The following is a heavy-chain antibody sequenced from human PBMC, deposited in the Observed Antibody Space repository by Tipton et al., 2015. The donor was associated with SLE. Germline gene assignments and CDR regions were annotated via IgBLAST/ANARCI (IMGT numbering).Heavy chain of an antibody. D-gene: IGHD2-8*01. V-gene: IGHV4-39*01. J-gene: IGHJ5*02. Sequence: TLSLTCTLSGGSISGSGYYLGWCRQPPGKGLQWLASISYSGNTYFNPSLQSRVTISVDTSKNHFSLKLSSVTAADTAVYYCARHDTNYGRNWFDPWGQGTLVTVSS. CDR3: ARHDTNYGRNWFDP. CDR1: GGSISGSGYY. CDR2: ISYSGNT.